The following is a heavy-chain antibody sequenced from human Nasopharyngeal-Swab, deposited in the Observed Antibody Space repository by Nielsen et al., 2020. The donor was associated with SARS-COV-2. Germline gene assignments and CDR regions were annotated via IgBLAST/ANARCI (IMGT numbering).Heavy chain of an antibody. CDR3: ARDIVGATPNFDY. D-gene: IGHD1-26*01. J-gene: IGHJ4*02. V-gene: IGHV3-11*04. CDR2: ISSSGSTI. CDR1: GFTFSDYY. Sequence: GESLKISCAASGFTFSDYYMSWIRQAPGKGLEWVSYISSSGSTIYYADSVKGRFTISRDNAKNSLYLQMNSLRAEGTAVYYCARDIVGATPNFDYWGQGTLVTVSS.